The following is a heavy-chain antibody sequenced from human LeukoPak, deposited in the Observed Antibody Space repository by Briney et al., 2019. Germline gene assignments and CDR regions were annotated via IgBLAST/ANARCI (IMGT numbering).Heavy chain of an antibody. V-gene: IGHV3-21*03. CDR1: GFAFNTYS. CDR3: ARDFYDGFALDY. J-gene: IGHJ4*02. Sequence: GGSLRLSCAASGFAFNTYSMNWVRQAPGKGLEWVSFIFSSSTYIYYTDSVKGRFTISRDNARNSLYLQMDNLRAEDTGVYYCARDFYDGFALDYWGQGTLITVSS. CDR2: IFSSSTYI. D-gene: IGHD2/OR15-2a*01.